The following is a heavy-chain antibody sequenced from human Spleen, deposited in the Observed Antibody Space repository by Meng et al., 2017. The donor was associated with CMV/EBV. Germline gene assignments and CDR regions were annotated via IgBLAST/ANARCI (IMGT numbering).Heavy chain of an antibody. V-gene: IGHV3-30-3*01. Sequence: GESLKISCAASGFTFSSYFMHWVRQAPGRGLEWVAVISYDEITKYYADSVMGRFTISRDNSKNTLYVQMNSLRAEDTAVYYCAREGLRNAFDIWGQGTMVTVSS. CDR1: GFTFSSYF. D-gene: IGHD5-12*01. J-gene: IGHJ3*02. CDR2: ISYDEITK. CDR3: AREGLRNAFDI.